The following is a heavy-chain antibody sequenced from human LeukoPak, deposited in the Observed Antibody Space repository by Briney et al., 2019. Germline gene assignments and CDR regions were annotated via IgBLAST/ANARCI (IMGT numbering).Heavy chain of an antibody. Sequence: PGGSLRLSWTASGXTFGDYALSWVRQAPGKGLEEVGFFRSKAYGGTTEYAASVKGRFTISSDDSKSIAYLQMNSLKTEDTAVYYCTRDGTYYDFWSGRNYFDYWGQGTLVTVSS. V-gene: IGHV3-49*04. CDR1: GXTFGDYA. CDR3: TRDGTYYDFWSGRNYFDY. CDR2: FRSKAYGGTT. D-gene: IGHD3-3*01. J-gene: IGHJ4*02.